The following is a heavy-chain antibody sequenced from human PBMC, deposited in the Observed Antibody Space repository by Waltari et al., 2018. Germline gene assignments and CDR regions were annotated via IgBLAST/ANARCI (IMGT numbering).Heavy chain of an antibody. V-gene: IGHV1-69*12. CDR2: LIPSFGKP. CDR1: GDTFGRFA. J-gene: IGHJ5*01. D-gene: IGHD1-1*01. Sequence: QVHLVQSGAEVKKPGSSVKVSCKASGDTFGRFAIAWVRQAPGQGLEWMGGLIPSFGKPNYAQEFQGRLTITADESANTVYMELGSLRPDDTAVYFCSRRQIGGPLDPWGQGTLVTVSS. CDR3: SRRQIGGPLDP.